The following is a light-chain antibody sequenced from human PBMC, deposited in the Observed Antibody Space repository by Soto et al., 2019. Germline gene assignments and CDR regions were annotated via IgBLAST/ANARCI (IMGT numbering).Light chain of an antibody. CDR2: AAS. J-gene: IGKJ5*01. CDR1: QSISSY. CDR3: QQSYSTPPH. Sequence: DIQMTQSPSSLSASVGDRVTITCRASQSISSYLNWYQQKPGKAPKLLIYAASSLQSGVPSRCSGSGSGTDFTLTISSLQPEDFATYYCQQSYSTPPHFGQGTRLEIK. V-gene: IGKV1-39*01.